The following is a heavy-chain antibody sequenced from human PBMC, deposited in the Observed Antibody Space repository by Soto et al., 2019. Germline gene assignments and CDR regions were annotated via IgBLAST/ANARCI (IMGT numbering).Heavy chain of an antibody. V-gene: IGHV4-39*01. J-gene: IGHJ6*02. D-gene: IGHD2-15*01. CDR1: GFSISSSDYY. Sequence: SETLSLTCAVSGFSISSSDYYWDWIRQTPGKGLEWIVTVFYSGSTYYSPSLQSRVTISIATSKNQFSLTLTSVTAADTALYYCARRPRWPDYYGMDVWGQGTTVTVSS. CDR3: ARRPRWPDYYGMDV. CDR2: VFYSGST.